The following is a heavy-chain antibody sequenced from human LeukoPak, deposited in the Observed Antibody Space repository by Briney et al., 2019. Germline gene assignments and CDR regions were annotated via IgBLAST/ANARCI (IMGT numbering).Heavy chain of an antibody. Sequence: PSETLSLTCTVSGGSISGSSYYWGWIRQPPGTGLEWIGSIYYSGSTNYNPSLKSRVTISVDTSKNQFSLKLSSVTAADTAVYYCARAPRLLLYYYGSGSYPQPYYFDYWGQGTLVTVSS. V-gene: IGHV4-39*07. D-gene: IGHD3-10*01. J-gene: IGHJ4*02. CDR3: ARAPRLLLYYYGSGSYPQPYYFDY. CDR2: IYYSGST. CDR1: GGSISGSSYY.